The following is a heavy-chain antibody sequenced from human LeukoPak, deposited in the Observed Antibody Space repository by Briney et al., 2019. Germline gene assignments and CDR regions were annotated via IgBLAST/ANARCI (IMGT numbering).Heavy chain of an antibody. J-gene: IGHJ4*02. CDR1: GFTFSSYG. CDR2: IRYDGSNK. CDR3: AKSALPTWYYFDY. V-gene: IGHV3-30*02. D-gene: IGHD1-26*01. Sequence: QPGGSLRLSCAASGFTFSSYGMHWVRQAPGKGLEWVAFIRYDGSNKYYADSVKGRFTISRDNSKNTLYLQMNSLRAEDTAVYYCAKSALPTWYYFDYWGQGTLVTVSS.